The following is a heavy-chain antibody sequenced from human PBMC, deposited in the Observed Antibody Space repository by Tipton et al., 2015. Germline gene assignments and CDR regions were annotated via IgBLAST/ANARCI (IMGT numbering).Heavy chain of an antibody. CDR1: GFAFGSYA. V-gene: IGHV3-23*01. D-gene: IGHD1-26*01. CDR2: ISGSGTGT. J-gene: IGHJ4*02. CDR3: AKHKERYSGTYAYFDY. Sequence: SLRLSCAASGFAFGSYAMTWVRQAPGKGLEWVSSISGSGTGTYYADSVKGRFTISRDNSKNTLYLQLNSLRAEDTAVYYCAKHKERYSGTYAYFDYWGQGTLVTVSS.